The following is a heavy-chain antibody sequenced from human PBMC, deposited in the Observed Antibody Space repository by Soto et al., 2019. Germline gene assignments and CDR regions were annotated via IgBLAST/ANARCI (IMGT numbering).Heavy chain of an antibody. Sequence: GGFLRLSCAASGFTFSAYDMHWVRQTTGKGLEWVSAIGAADDPYYLGSVKGRFTISRENAKNSLYLQMNSLRAEDTAVYYCARAYSGRLPRRADYYFAMDVWGQGTTVTVSS. CDR2: IGAADDP. J-gene: IGHJ6*02. D-gene: IGHD2-15*01. CDR1: GFTFSAYD. V-gene: IGHV3-13*05. CDR3: ARAYSGRLPRRADYYFAMDV.